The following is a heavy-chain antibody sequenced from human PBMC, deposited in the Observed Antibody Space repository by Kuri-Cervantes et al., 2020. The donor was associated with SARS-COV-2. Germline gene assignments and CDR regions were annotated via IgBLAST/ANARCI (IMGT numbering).Heavy chain of an antibody. J-gene: IGHJ6*03. CDR3: ARVAGEGPIYYYYMDV. Sequence: GESLKISCVGTGFTFSGYTMNWVRQAPGKALQWVSSISGSGNYIYYVDSVKGRFTVSRDSAKNSLYPQMNNLRGEDTAVYYCARVAGEGPIYYYYMDVWGKGTTVTVSS. V-gene: IGHV3-21*01. D-gene: IGHD2-21*01. CDR1: GFTFSGYT. CDR2: ISGSGNYI.